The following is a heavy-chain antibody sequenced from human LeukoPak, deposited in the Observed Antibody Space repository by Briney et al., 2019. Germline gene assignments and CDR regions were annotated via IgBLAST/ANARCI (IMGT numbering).Heavy chain of an antibody. CDR2: INPNSGGT. J-gene: IGHJ4*02. Sequence: GASVKVSCKASGYTFTGYFMHWVRQAPGQGLEWMGWINPNSGGTNYAQKFQGRVTMTRDTSISTAYMELSRLRSDDTAVYYCARDPGRRFLEWLLNYWGQGTLVTVSS. CDR1: GYTFTGYF. V-gene: IGHV1-2*02. D-gene: IGHD3-3*01. CDR3: ARDPGRRFLEWLLNY.